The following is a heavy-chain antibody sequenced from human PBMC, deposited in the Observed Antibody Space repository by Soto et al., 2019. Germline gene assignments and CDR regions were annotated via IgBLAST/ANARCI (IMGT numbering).Heavy chain of an antibody. D-gene: IGHD6-19*01. V-gene: IGHV4-34*01. CDR2: INHSGST. Sequence: SETLSLTCTVSGGSFSGYYWSWIRQPPGKGLEWIGEINHSGSTNYNPSLKSRVTISVDTSKNQFSLKLSSVTAADSAVYYCARADKQWLVLGYWGQGTLVTVSS. CDR1: GGSFSGYY. J-gene: IGHJ4*02. CDR3: ARADKQWLVLGY.